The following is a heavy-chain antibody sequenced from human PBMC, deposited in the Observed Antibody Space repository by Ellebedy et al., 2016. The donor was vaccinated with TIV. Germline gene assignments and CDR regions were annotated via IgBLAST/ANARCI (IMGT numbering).Heavy chain of an antibody. Sequence: GESLKISCAASGFTFSSYWMSWVRQAPGKGLEWVANINQDGSGEYYVDSVKGRFTVSRDNAKNSLYLQMDSLRVEDTAVYYCLVTTRSRSFDYWGQGTLVTVSS. CDR2: INQDGSGE. J-gene: IGHJ4*02. CDR3: LVTTRSRSFDY. CDR1: GFTFSSYW. D-gene: IGHD4-17*01. V-gene: IGHV3-7*03.